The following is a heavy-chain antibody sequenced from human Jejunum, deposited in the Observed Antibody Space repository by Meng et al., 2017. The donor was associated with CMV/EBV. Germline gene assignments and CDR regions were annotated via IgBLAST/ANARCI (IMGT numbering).Heavy chain of an antibody. Sequence: VSGDSISSGDSYWSWIRQPPGRGLEWIGYIYESGSTSYNPSLESRVTISVDTSKNQFSLKVMSVTAADTAVYYCAREGTNSYYFDYWGQGTLVTVSS. J-gene: IGHJ4*02. CDR3: AREGTNSYYFDY. V-gene: IGHV4-30-4*01. CDR2: IYESGST. D-gene: IGHD1-14*01. CDR1: GDSISSGDSY.